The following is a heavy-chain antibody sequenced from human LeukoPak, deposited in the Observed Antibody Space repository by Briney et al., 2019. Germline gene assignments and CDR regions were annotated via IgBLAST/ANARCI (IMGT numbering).Heavy chain of an antibody. D-gene: IGHD2-2*01. CDR1: GYTFSSYG. J-gene: IGHJ4*02. CDR3: ARVRFCDSTSCYGYFDY. V-gene: IGHV1-18*01. Sequence: ASVKVSCKASGYTFSSYGISWVRQAPGQGLEWVGWISAYNANTYYAQKLQGRVTITRDTSASTAYMELSSLRSEDTAVYYCARVRFCDSTSCYGYFDYWGQGTLVTVSS. CDR2: ISAYNANT.